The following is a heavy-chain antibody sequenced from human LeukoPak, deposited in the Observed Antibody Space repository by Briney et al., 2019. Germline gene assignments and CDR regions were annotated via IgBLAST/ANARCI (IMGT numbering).Heavy chain of an antibody. CDR3: ARGKTAAAGTCFDY. J-gene: IGHJ4*02. V-gene: IGHV3-11*04. CDR1: GFTFDDYG. Sequence: GGSLRLSCAASGFTFDDYGMSWVRQAPGKGLEWVSYISSSGSTIYYADSVKGRFTISRDNAKNSLYLQMNSLRAEDTAVYYCARGKTAAAGTCFDYWGQGTLVTVSS. D-gene: IGHD6-13*01. CDR2: ISSSGSTI.